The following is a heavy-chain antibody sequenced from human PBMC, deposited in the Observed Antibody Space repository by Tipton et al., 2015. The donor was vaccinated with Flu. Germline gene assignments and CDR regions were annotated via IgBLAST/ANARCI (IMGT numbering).Heavy chain of an antibody. V-gene: IGHV4-59*12. J-gene: IGHJ4*03. CDR2: IYHSGST. D-gene: IGHD3-10*01. Sequence: TLSLTCTVSGGSIGSYYWNWIRQPPGKGLEWIGTIYHSGSTYYNPSLKSRLTISVDTSKNQFSLKLSSVTAADTAIYYCARDIGKNYGRGPLDYWGPGTLVTVSS. CDR1: GGSIGSYY. CDR3: ARDIGKNYGRGPLDY.